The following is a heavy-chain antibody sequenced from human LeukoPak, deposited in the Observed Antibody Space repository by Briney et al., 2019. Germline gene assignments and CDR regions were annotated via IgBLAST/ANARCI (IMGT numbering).Heavy chain of an antibody. CDR1: GFAFNTYG. Sequence: GRSLRLSCAASGFAFNTYGIHWVRQAPGKGLEWVAVLSFDGSSEYYADSVKGRFTVSRDNSKNTLYLQMNSLRDEDTAVYYCAKGSGSSGWNDLLGVVDYWGQGTLVTVSS. D-gene: IGHD6-19*01. CDR3: AKGSGSSGWNDLLGVVDY. V-gene: IGHV3-30*18. CDR2: LSFDGSSE. J-gene: IGHJ4*02.